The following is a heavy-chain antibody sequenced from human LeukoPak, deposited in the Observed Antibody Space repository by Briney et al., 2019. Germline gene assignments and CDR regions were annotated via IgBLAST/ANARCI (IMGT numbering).Heavy chain of an antibody. CDR3: ASYVLGDAFDI. D-gene: IGHD3-3*02. CDR2: ITYDGSNK. CDR1: GFTFSNFA. J-gene: IGHJ3*02. Sequence: GRSLRLSCAASGFTFSNFAMHWVRQAPGKGLEWVAVITYDGSNKYYADSVKGRFTISRDNSKNTLYLQMNSLRAEDTAVYYCASYVLGDAFDIWGQGTMVTVSS. V-gene: IGHV3-30-3*01.